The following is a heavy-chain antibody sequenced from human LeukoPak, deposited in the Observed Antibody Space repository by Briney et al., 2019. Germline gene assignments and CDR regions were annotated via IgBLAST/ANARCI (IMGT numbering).Heavy chain of an antibody. CDR2: INHSGST. CDR3: ARGGGWGDYFDY. Sequence: SETLSLTCAVYGGSFSGYYWSWIRRPPGKGLEWIGEINHSGSTNYNPSLKSRVTISVDTSKNQFSLKLSSVTAADTAVYYCARGGGWGDYFDYWGQGTLVTVSS. J-gene: IGHJ4*02. D-gene: IGHD3-16*01. V-gene: IGHV4-34*01. CDR1: GGSFSGYY.